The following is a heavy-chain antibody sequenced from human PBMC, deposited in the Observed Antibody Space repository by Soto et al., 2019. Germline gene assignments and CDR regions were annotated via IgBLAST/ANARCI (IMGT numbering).Heavy chain of an antibody. Sequence: PGGSLRLSCAASGFDVSNTDMSWVRQAPGKGLEWVSVIYSDGYTNYADSVKGRFIVSRDSPKNTLYLQMDSLRAEDTAVYYCAREAIIVIAAPEYYFDYWGQGTLVTVS. CDR2: IYSDGYT. CDR1: GFDVSNTD. CDR3: AREAIIVIAAPEYYFDY. V-gene: IGHV3-66*01. D-gene: IGHD3-22*01. J-gene: IGHJ4*02.